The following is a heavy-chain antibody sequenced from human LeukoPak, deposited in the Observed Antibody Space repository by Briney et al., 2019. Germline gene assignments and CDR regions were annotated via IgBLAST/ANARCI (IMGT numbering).Heavy chain of an antibody. V-gene: IGHV4-31*03. J-gene: IGHJ3*02. CDR2: IYDSGSA. CDR1: GGSISSGAYY. CDR3: ASTYYYDSSGYDDAFDI. D-gene: IGHD3-22*01. Sequence: SSQTLSLTCTVSGGSISSGAYYWSWIRQHPGKGLEWIGYIYDSGSAYYNPSLKSRVTISVDTSNNQFSLKLSSVTAADTAVYYCASTYYYDSSGYDDAFDIWGQGTMVTVSS.